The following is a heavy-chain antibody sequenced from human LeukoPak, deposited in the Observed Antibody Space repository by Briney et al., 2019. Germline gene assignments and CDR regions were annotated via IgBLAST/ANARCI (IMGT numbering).Heavy chain of an antibody. J-gene: IGHJ4*02. CDR2: ISSSSSTI. D-gene: IGHD6-13*01. CDR3: ARDSGYSSSWYRWN. Sequence: GGSLRLSCAASGFTFSSYSMNWVRQAPGKGLEWVSYISSSSSTIYYADSVKGRFTISRDNAKNSLYLQMNSLGAEDTAGYYCARDSGYSSSWYRWNWGQGTLVTVSS. CDR1: GFTFSSYS. V-gene: IGHV3-48*01.